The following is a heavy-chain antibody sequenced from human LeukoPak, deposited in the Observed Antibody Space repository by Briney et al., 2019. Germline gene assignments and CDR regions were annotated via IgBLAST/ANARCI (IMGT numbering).Heavy chain of an antibody. D-gene: IGHD1-26*01. CDR3: ARLGIVGATRAGLPDY. J-gene: IGHJ4*02. Sequence: GASVTVSCKASGYTFTSYGISWVRQAPGQGLEWMGWISAYNGNTNYAQKLQGRVTMTTDTSTSTAYMELRSLRSDDTAVYYCARLGIVGATRAGLPDYWGQGTLVTVSS. V-gene: IGHV1-18*01. CDR1: GYTFTSYG. CDR2: ISAYNGNT.